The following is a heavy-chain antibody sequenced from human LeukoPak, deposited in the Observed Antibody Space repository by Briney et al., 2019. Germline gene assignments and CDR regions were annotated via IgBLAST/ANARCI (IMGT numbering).Heavy chain of an antibody. J-gene: IGHJ6*03. V-gene: IGHV3-74*01. D-gene: IGHD2-21*01. CDR2: INTVGSST. Sequence: GGSLRLSCAASGFTFSSYWMHWVRQAPGKGLVWVSRINTVGSSTSYADSVKGRFTISRDHAKNTLYLQMNSLRAADTAVYYCARVGIVVPDYYYYYMDVWGKGTTVTVSS. CDR3: ARVGIVVPDYYYYYMDV. CDR1: GFTFSSYW.